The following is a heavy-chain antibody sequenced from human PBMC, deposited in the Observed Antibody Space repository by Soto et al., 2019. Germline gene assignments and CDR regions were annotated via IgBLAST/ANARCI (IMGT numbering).Heavy chain of an antibody. Sequence: QVQLVQSGAEVKKPGASVKVSCKASGYTFTSYYMHWVRQAPGQGLEWMGIINPSGGSTSYAQKFQGRVTMTRDTSTSTVYMELSSLRSEDTAVYYSAREAVAGTKVPYWYFDLWGRGTLVTVSS. D-gene: IGHD6-19*01. CDR3: AREAVAGTKVPYWYFDL. J-gene: IGHJ2*01. V-gene: IGHV1-46*03. CDR2: INPSGGST. CDR1: GYTFTSYY.